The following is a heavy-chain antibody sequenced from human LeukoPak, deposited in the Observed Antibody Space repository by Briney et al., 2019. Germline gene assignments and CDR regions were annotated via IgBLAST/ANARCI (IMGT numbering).Heavy chain of an antibody. CDR2: IYTPGIT. D-gene: IGHD6-19*01. CDR3: AREGDYSGWTDDAFDI. J-gene: IGHJ3*02. CDR1: GVTISSNF. V-gene: IGHV3-66*01. Sequence: GGSLRLSCAASGVTISSNFMTWVRRPQGRGLRGVSVIYTPGITYYADSVKGRFTISRDNSKNTMYLQMNSLRVEDTAVYYCAREGDYSGWTDDAFDIWGQGTMVTVSS.